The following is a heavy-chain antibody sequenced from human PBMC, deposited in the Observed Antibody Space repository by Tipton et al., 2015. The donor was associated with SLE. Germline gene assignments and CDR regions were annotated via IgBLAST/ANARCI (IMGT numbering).Heavy chain of an antibody. V-gene: IGHV4-34*01. CDR1: GGSINSDY. CDR3: ARGGVTIFGVVIRSKLDV. D-gene: IGHD3-3*01. CDR2: INHSGST. J-gene: IGHJ6*02. Sequence: TLSLTCTVSGGSINSDYWSWIRQPPGKGLEWIGEINHSGSTNYNPSLKSRVTISVDTSKNQFSLKLSSVTAADTAVYYCARGGVTIFGVVIRSKLDVWGQGTTVTVSS.